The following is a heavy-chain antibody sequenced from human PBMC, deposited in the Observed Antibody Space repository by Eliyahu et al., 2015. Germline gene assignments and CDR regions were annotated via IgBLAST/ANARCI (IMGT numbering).Heavy chain of an antibody. Sequence: QVQLVQSGAEVKKPGASVKVSCKASAYXLTRYFIHWVRXAPGQGLEWXGIIDXSAGSTTYAQKFQGRVTMTRDTSTGTVYMEVSSLRFEDTALYYCARDSGNRFDPWGQGTLVTVSS. CDR2: IDXSAGST. J-gene: IGHJ5*02. D-gene: IGHD3-10*01. CDR3: ARDSGNRFDP. V-gene: IGHV1-46*01. CDR1: AYXLTRYF.